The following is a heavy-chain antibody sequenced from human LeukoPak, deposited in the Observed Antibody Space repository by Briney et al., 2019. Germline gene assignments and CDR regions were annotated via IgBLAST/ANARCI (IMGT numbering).Heavy chain of an antibody. D-gene: IGHD4-23*01. J-gene: IGHJ4*02. V-gene: IGHV5-10-1*01. CDR2: IDPSDSYT. Sequence: GESLKISCKGSGYSFTSYWIGWVRQMPGKGLEWMGRIDPSDSYTNYSPSFQGHVTVSADKSISTAYLQWSSLKASDTAIYYCARHRDRGYGGNSADYWGQGTLVTVSS. CDR1: GYSFTSYW. CDR3: ARHRDRGYGGNSADY.